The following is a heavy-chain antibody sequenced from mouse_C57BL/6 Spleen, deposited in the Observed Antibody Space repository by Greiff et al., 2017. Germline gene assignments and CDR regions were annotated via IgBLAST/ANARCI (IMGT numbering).Heavy chain of an antibody. CDR3: ATVGTTVVEVDY. J-gene: IGHJ4*01. CDR1: GFSLTSYG. CDR2: IWGDGST. D-gene: IGHD1-1*01. V-gene: IGHV2-3*01. Sequence: QVQLQQSGPGLVAPSQSLSITCTVSGFSLTSYGVSWVRQPPGKGLEWLGVIWGDGSTNYHSALISRLSISKDNSKSQVFLKLNSLQTEDTAAYYCATVGTTVVEVDYWGQGTSVTVSS.